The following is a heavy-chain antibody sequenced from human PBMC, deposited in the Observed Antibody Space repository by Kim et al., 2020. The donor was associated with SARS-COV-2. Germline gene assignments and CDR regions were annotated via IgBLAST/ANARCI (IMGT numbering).Heavy chain of an antibody. CDR3: ARDTLGWCTMIVVVSSSYYYYGMDV. V-gene: IGHV1-18*04. Sequence: ASVKVSCKASGYTFTSYGISWVRQAPGQGLEWMGWISAYNGKTNYAQKLQGRVTMTTDTSTSTAYMELRSLRSDDTAVYYCARDTLGWCTMIVVVSSSYYYYGMDVWGQGTTVTVSS. CDR1: GYTFTSYG. D-gene: IGHD3-22*01. CDR2: ISAYNGKT. J-gene: IGHJ6*02.